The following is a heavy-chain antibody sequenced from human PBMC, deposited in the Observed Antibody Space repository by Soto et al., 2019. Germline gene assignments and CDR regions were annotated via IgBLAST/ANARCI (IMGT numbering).Heavy chain of an antibody. CDR1: GFTFSSYA. D-gene: IGHD3-9*01. CDR3: AKDLLRYFDWFPSH. Sequence: GGSLRLSCAASGFTFSSYAMSWVRQAPGKGLEWVSAISGSGGSTYYADSVKGRFTISRDNSKNTLYLQMNSLRAEDTAVYYCAKDLLRYFDWFPSHWGQGTLVTVSS. V-gene: IGHV3-23*01. J-gene: IGHJ4*02. CDR2: ISGSGGST.